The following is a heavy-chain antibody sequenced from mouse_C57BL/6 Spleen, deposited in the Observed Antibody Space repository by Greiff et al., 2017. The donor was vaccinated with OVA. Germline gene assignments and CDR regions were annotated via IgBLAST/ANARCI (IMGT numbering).Heavy chain of an antibody. CDR3: ARDRDWDYAMDY. J-gene: IGHJ4*01. Sequence: VQLKESEGGLVQPGSSMKLSCTASGFTFSDYYMAWVRQVPEKGLEWVANINYDGSSTYYLDSLKSRFIISRDNATNILYLQMSSLKSEDTATYDCARDRDWDYAMDYWGQGTSVTVSS. CDR2: INYDGSST. D-gene: IGHD4-1*01. CDR1: GFTFSDYY. V-gene: IGHV5-16*01.